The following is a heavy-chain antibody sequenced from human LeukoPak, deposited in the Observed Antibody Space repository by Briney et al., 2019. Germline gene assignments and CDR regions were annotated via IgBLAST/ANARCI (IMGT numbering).Heavy chain of an antibody. J-gene: IGHJ4*02. V-gene: IGHV3-23*01. D-gene: IGHD3-22*01. Sequence: GGSLRLSCAASGFTFNSYAMTWVRQAPGKGREWVSAVSGSGGSTYYADSVKGRFTISKDNSKNTLYLQMNSLRAEDTAVYYCAKHFDSSGRPRAGFDCRGQGTLVTVSS. CDR3: AKHFDSSGRPRAGFDC. CDR2: VSGSGGST. CDR1: GFTFNSYA.